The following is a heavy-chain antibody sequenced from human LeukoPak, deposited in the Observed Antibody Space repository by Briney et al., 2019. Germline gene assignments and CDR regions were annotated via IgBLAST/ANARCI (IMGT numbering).Heavy chain of an antibody. CDR1: GYSFTSYW. CDR3: ARRATTPHPFDY. Sequence: GESLKISCKGSGYSFTSYWIGWVRQMPGKGLEWMGIINPEDSDTTYSPSFQGQVAISADKSISIAYLQWSSLKASDTAMYYCARRATTPHPFDYWGQGTLVTVSS. J-gene: IGHJ4*02. CDR2: INPEDSDT. V-gene: IGHV5-51*01. D-gene: IGHD4-17*01.